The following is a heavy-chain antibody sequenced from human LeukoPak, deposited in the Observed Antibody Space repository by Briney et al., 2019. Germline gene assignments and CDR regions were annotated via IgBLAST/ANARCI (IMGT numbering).Heavy chain of an antibody. CDR2: IYNSGST. CDR1: DGSITSYY. CDR3: ARDKGPYSYFDL. D-gene: IGHD2-21*01. J-gene: IGHJ2*01. Sequence: SGTLSLTCTVSDGSITSYYWNWIRQPPGKGLEWIGNIYNSGSTHYNPSLKSRVTISVNTSKNQISLKLSSVTAADTAVYYCARDKGPYSYFDLWGRGTLVTVSS. V-gene: IGHV4-59*01.